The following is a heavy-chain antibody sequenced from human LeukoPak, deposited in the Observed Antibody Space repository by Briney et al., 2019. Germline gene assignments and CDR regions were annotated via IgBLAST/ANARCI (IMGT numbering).Heavy chain of an antibody. D-gene: IGHD6-19*01. CDR2: ISSNGGST. Sequence: GGSLRLSCSASGFTFSRYAMHWVRQAPGKGLEYVSAISSNGGSTYYADSVKGRFTISRDNSKNTLYLQMNSLRAEDTAVYYCAKSIAVAGTGTYYFDYWGQGTLVTVSS. V-gene: IGHV3-64*04. CDR1: GFTFSRYA. J-gene: IGHJ4*02. CDR3: AKSIAVAGTGTYYFDY.